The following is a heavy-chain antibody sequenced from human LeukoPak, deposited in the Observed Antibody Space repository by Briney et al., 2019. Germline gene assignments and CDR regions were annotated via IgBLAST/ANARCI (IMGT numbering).Heavy chain of an antibody. CDR1: GFTVSSNY. J-gene: IGHJ4*02. CDR2: IYSGGST. Sequence: GGSLRLSCAASGFTVSSNYMSWVRQAPGKGLEWVSVIYSGGSTYYADSVKGRFTISRDNSKNTLYLQMNSLRAEDTAVYYCASLRGYSYGSVDYWGQGTLVTVSS. D-gene: IGHD5-18*01. V-gene: IGHV3-66*01. CDR3: ASLRGYSYGSVDY.